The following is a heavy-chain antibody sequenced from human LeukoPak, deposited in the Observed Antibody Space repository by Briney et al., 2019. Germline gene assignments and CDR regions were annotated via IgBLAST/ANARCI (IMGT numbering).Heavy chain of an antibody. CDR3: ARAPRWELPFDY. CDR1: GYTFTSYA. CDR2: IIPIFGTA. J-gene: IGHJ4*02. D-gene: IGHD2-15*01. Sequence: ASVKVSCKASGYTFTSYAISWVRQAPGQGLEWMGGIIPIFGTANYAQKFQGRVTITADESTSTAYMELSSLRSEDTAVYYCARAPRWELPFDYWGQGTLVTVSS. V-gene: IGHV1-69*13.